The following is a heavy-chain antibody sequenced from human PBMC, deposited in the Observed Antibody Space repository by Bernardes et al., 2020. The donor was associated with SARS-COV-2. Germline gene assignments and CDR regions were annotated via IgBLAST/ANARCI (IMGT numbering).Heavy chain of an antibody. V-gene: IGHV4-59*01. Sequence: SETLSLTCTVSGGSISSYYWSWIRQPPGKGLEWIGYIYYSGSTNYNPSLKSRVTISVDTSKNQFSLKLSSVTAADTAVYYCARGRRYYDSSGYYFDYWGQGTTVTVSS. CDR1: GGSISSYY. CDR2: IYYSGST. D-gene: IGHD3-22*01. CDR3: ARGRRYYDSSGYYFDY. J-gene: IGHJ4*02.